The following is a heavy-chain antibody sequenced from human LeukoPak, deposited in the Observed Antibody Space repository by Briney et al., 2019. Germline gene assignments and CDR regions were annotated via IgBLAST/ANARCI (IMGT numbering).Heavy chain of an antibody. Sequence: TGGSLRLSCAASGFTFSSYAMSWVRQAPGKGLEWVSAISGSGGSTYYADSVKGRFTISRDNSKNTLYLQMNSLRAEDTAVYYCARGRDFWSGYEYDYYYGMDVWGQGTTVTVSS. CDR1: GFTFSSYA. V-gene: IGHV3-23*01. D-gene: IGHD3-3*01. CDR2: ISGSGGST. CDR3: ARGRDFWSGYEYDYYYGMDV. J-gene: IGHJ6*02.